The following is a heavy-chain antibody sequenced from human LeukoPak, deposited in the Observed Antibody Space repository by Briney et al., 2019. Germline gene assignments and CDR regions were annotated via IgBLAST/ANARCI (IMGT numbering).Heavy chain of an antibody. CDR1: GFTFSSYR. V-gene: IGHV3-21*01. CDR3: ARDPDSSGYD. J-gene: IGHJ4*02. CDR2: ISSSSSYI. D-gene: IGHD3-22*01. Sequence: PGGSVRLSCAASGFTFSSYRMNWVRQAPGKGLEWVSSISSSSSYIYYADSVKGRFTISRDNAKDSLYLQMNSLRAEDTAVYYCARDPDSSGYDWGQGTLVTVSS.